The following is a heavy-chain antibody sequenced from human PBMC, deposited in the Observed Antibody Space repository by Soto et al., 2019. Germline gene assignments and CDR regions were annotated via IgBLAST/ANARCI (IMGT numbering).Heavy chain of an antibody. CDR1: GGSLSSGGYY. J-gene: IGHJ6*03. V-gene: IGHV4-31*02. CDR3: ARGRGVIVIGGHYMDV. D-gene: IGHD3-16*02. Sequence: SETLSLTWTVSGGSLSSGGYYWTWIRQHPGKGLEWIGYIYYSGSTYYNPSLKSRVTISVDTSKNQFSLKLSSVTAADTAVYYCARGRGVIVIGGHYMDVWGKGTTVTVSS. CDR2: IYYSGST.